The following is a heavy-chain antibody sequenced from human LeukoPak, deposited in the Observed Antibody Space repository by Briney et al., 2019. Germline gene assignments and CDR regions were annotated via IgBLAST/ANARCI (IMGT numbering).Heavy chain of an antibody. J-gene: IGHJ4*02. V-gene: IGHV3-23*01. CDR1: GFTFSTYA. CDR3: AKDLENREIYYFDY. D-gene: IGHD1-14*01. Sequence: SGGSLRLSCAASGFTFSTYAMSWVRQAPGKGLEWVSTVSGGGGITYYTDSVKGRFTISRDDYKNTLYLQMNSLRAEDTAVYYCAKDLENREIYYFDYWGQGTLVTVSS. CDR2: VSGGGGIT.